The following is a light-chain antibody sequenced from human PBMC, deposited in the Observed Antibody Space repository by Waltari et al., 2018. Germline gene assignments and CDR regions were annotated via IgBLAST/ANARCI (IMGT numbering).Light chain of an antibody. V-gene: IGLV1-40*01. CDR3: QSYDSSLSGSVV. J-gene: IGLJ2*01. CDR1: SPNIGAGYD. CDR2: GNS. Sequence: QSVLTPPPSVSGAPRQRVTISCTGSSPNIGAGYDVHWYQPRPGTAPKLLIYGNSNRPSGVPDRFSGSKSGTSASLAITGLQAEDEADYYCQSYDSSLSGSVVFGGGTKLTVL.